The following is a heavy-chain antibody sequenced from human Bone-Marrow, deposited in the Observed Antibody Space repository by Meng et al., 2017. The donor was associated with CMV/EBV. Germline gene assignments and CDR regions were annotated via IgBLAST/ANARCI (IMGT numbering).Heavy chain of an antibody. V-gene: IGHV4-34*01. CDR2: INHSGST. CDR3: ARAYITGTTVDY. Sequence: GSLRLSCAVYGGSFSGYYWSWIRQPPGKGLEWIGEINHSGSTNYNPSLKCRVTISVDTSKNQFSLKLSSVTAADTAVYYCARAYITGTTVDYWGQGTQVTVSS. CDR1: GGSFSGYY. D-gene: IGHD1-7*01. J-gene: IGHJ4*02.